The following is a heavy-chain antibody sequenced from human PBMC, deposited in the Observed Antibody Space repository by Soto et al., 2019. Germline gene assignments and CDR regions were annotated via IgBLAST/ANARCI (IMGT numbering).Heavy chain of an antibody. CDR3: AHRPAFLTPPGYNWNDPEPSYFDY. D-gene: IGHD1-20*01. J-gene: IGHJ4*02. CDR1: GFSLSTSGVG. Sequence: QITLKESGPTLVKPTQTLTLTCTFSGFSLSTSGVGVGWIRQPPGKALEWLALIYWDDDKRYSPSLKIRLTITKDTSKNQVVLTMTNMDPVDTATYYCAHRPAFLTPPGYNWNDPEPSYFDYWGQGTLVTVSS. CDR2: IYWDDDK. V-gene: IGHV2-5*02.